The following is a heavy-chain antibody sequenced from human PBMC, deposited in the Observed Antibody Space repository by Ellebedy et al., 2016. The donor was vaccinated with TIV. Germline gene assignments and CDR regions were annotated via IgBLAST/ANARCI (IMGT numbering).Heavy chain of an antibody. J-gene: IGHJ4*02. V-gene: IGHV4-61*01. D-gene: IGHD3-16*01. CDR2: IYYSGTT. Sequence: SETLSLSXTVSGGSVSSGTYYWSWIRQSPGRGLEWIGNIYYSGTTSYSPSVKSRVTIAVDTSKNQFSLWLTSVTAADTAVYYCARVSGGGGSPSDYWGPGIRVNVSS. CDR1: GGSVSSGTYY. CDR3: ARVSGGGGSPSDY.